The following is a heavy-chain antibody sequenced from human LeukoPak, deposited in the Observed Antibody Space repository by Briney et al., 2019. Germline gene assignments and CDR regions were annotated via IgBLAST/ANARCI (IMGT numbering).Heavy chain of an antibody. V-gene: IGHV3-20*04. CDR3: ARDHVGSGYYYFDS. D-gene: IGHD3-22*01. CDR2: ITGNGGSV. J-gene: IGHJ4*02. CDR1: GFTFADYG. Sequence: GGSLRISCAASGFTFADYGMSWVRQAPGKGLEWVSGITGNGGSVGYADAMKGRFTVSRDNAKKSLYLQMNSLRDEDTALYYCARDHVGSGYYYFDSWGQGTLVTASS.